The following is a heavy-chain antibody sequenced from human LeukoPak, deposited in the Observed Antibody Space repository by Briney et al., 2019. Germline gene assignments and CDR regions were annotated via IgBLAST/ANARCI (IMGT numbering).Heavy chain of an antibody. J-gene: IGHJ4*02. CDR2: IYHSGTT. CDR1: GDSISSTNW. CDR3: ATQGWLQSEYYFDY. Sequence: SETLSLTCAVSGDSISSTNWWTWVLQSPGKGLEWIGEIYHSGTTIYNPSLKSRVAISIDKSKNQFSLKLSSVTAADTAVYYCATQGWLQSEYYFDYWGQGTLVTVSS. D-gene: IGHD5-24*01. V-gene: IGHV4-4*02.